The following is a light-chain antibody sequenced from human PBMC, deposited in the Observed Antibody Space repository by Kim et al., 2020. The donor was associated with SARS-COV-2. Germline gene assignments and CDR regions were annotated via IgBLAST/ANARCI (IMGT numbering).Light chain of an antibody. CDR3: QQYGTSPSYS. CDR2: GAS. J-gene: IGKJ2*03. CDR1: QSVSSNY. Sequence: EIVLTQSPGTLSLSPGERATRSCRASQSVSSNYLAWYQQKPGQAPRLLIYGASRRATGIPDRFSGSGSGTDFTLTISRLEPEDFAVYYCQQYGTSPSYSFGQGTKLEI. V-gene: IGKV3-20*01.